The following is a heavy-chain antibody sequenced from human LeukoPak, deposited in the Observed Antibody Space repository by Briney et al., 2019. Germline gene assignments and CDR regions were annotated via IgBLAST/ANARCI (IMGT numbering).Heavy chain of an antibody. D-gene: IGHD5-12*01. Sequence: SETLSLTCTVSNFSITSNYYWVWIRPPPGKGLEWIGSIYYSGSTYYNPSLKSRVTISVDTSKNQFSLKLSSVTAADTAVYYCARGRFSVATVDYWGQGTLVTVSS. CDR2: IYYSGST. V-gene: IGHV4-38-2*02. J-gene: IGHJ4*02. CDR3: ARGRFSVATVDY. CDR1: NFSITSNYY.